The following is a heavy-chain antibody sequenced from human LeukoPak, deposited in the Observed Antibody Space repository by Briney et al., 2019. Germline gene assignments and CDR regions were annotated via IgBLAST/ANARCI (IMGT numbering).Heavy chain of an antibody. CDR2: IKPDDSEI. J-gene: IGHJ3*02. V-gene: IGHV3-7*04. CDR3: ARGRAVDI. CDR1: GGSISSSSYY. Sequence: PSETLSLTCTVSGGSISSSSYYWGWIRQPPGKGLEWVANIKPDDSEIYYVASVKGRFSISRDNAKNSVFLEMNSLRVEDTAIYYCARGRAVDIWGRGTMVTVSS.